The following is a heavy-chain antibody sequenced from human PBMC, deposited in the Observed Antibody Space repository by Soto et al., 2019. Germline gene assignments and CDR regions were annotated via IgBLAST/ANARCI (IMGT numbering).Heavy chain of an antibody. D-gene: IGHD6-25*01. CDR2: VDPRSGAT. J-gene: IGHJ4*02. Sequence: ASVKVSCKPFGYTFTAYYIHWVRQAPGQGLECVGWVDPRSGATNYAQRFQGRVVMTRDMSKNQFSLKLSSVTAADTAVYYCARDRYSSGSVDYWGQGTLVTVSS. CDR3: ARDRYSSGSVDY. CDR1: GYTFTAYY. V-gene: IGHV1-2*02.